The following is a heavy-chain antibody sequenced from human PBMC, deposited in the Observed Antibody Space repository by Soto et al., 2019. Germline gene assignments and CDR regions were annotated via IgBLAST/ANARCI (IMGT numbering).Heavy chain of an antibody. Sequence: PSETLSLTCTVSGGSISSGDYYWSWIRQPPGKGLEWIGYIYYSGSTYYNPSLKSRVTISVGTSKNQFSLKLSSVTAADTAVYYCARGSGYCSSTSCYGYGMDVWGQGTTVTVSS. J-gene: IGHJ6*02. CDR1: GGSISSGDYY. V-gene: IGHV4-30-4*01. CDR2: IYYSGST. CDR3: ARGSGYCSSTSCYGYGMDV. D-gene: IGHD2-2*01.